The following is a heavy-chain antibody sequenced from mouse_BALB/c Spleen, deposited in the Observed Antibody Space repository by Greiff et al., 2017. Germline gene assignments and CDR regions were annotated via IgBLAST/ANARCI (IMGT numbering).Heavy chain of an antibody. V-gene: IGHV5-12-2*01. D-gene: IGHD2-1*01. J-gene: IGHJ4*01. CDR1: GFTFSSYT. CDR2: ISNGGGST. CDR3: ARREGNYRYAMDY. Sequence: EVKLMESGGGLVQPGGSLKLSCAASGFTFSSYTMSWVRQTPEKRLEWVAYISNGGGSTYYPDTVKGRFTISRDNAKNTLYLQMSSLKSEDTAMYYCARREGNYRYAMDYWGQGTSVTVSS.